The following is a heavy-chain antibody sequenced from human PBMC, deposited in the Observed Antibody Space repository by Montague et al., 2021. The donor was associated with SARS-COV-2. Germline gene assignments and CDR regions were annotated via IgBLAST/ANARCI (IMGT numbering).Heavy chain of an antibody. Sequence: LSLSYAASGFTFSDYYMSWVRQPPGKGLEWIGEISQGGNTKYNAALQKRGSISLDTSRNQFSLKLSSVTAADTAIYYCSSLGDGILPSPLLGLGPYYSFDSMDVWGQGTAVTVSS. CDR3: SSLGDGILPSPLLGLGPYYSFDSMDV. CDR2: ISQGGNT. V-gene: IGHV4-34*01. CDR1: GFTFSDYY. J-gene: IGHJ6*03. D-gene: IGHD3-3*02.